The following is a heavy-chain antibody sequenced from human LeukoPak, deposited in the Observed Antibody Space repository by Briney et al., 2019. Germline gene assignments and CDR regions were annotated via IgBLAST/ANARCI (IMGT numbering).Heavy chain of an antibody. D-gene: IGHD6-19*01. CDR2: IYYSGST. V-gene: IGHV4-59*08. CDR1: GGSISSYY. Sequence: SETLSLTCTVSGGSISSYYWSWIRQPPGKGLEWIGYIYYSGSTTYNPSLKSRVTISVDTSKNQFSLKLSSVTAADTAVYYCARGSGWYYYWGQGTLVTVSS. J-gene: IGHJ4*02. CDR3: ARGSGWYYY.